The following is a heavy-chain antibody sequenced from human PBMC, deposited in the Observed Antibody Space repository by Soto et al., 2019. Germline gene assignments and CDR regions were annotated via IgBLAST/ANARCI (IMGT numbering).Heavy chain of an antibody. J-gene: IGHJ6*02. CDR2: INSSGGSP. Sequence: QVQLIQSGAEVWKPGASVKVSCKASGDSFTNYYFHWVRQAPGQSLEWMGIINSSGGSPTYAQKFLGRVTMTRDTSTSTVYMELSSLKSEDTAVYYCAGERNYDFWSGYSSYGMDVWGQGTTVSVSS. CDR1: GDSFTNYY. D-gene: IGHD3-3*01. CDR3: AGERNYDFWSGYSSYGMDV. V-gene: IGHV1-46*01.